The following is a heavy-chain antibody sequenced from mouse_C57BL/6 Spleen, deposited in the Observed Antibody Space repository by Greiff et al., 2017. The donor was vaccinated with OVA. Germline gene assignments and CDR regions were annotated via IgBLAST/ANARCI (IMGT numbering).Heavy chain of an antibody. J-gene: IGHJ4*01. Sequence: VQLQQPGAELVKPGASVKLSCKASGYTFTSYWMQWVKQRPGQGLEWIGEIDPSDSYTNYNQKFKGKATLTVDTSSSTAYMQLSSLTSEDSAVYYCARPISGAMDYWGQGTSVTVSS. CDR2: IDPSDSYT. V-gene: IGHV1-50*01. D-gene: IGHD3-1*01. CDR3: ARPISGAMDY. CDR1: GYTFTSYW.